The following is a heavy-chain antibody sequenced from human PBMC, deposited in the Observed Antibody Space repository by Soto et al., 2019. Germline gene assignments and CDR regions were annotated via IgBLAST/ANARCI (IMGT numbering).Heavy chain of an antibody. CDR1: AFTFSNYA. Sequence: GGSLRLSCAASAFTFSNYAMTWVRQAPGKGLEWVSIINYSGDTTNYADSVKGRFTISRDNSKNTLYLQLNSLRAEDTAVYYCAKSITIFGVVNKRAFDLWGQGTMVTVSS. CDR2: INYSGDTT. V-gene: IGHV3-23*01. D-gene: IGHD3-3*01. J-gene: IGHJ3*01. CDR3: AKSITIFGVVNKRAFDL.